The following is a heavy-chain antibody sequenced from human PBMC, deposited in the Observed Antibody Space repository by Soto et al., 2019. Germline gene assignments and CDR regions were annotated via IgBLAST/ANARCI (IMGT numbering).Heavy chain of an antibody. CDR3: AKDCGLLWFGELLHDAFDI. Sequence: EVQLLESGGGLVQPGGSLRLSCAASGFTFSSYAMSWVRQAPGKGLEWVSAISGSGGSTYYADSVKGRFTISRDNSKNTLYLQMNSLRAEDTAVYYCAKDCGLLWFGELLHDAFDIWGQGTMVTVSS. D-gene: IGHD3-10*01. CDR1: GFTFSSYA. CDR2: ISGSGGST. J-gene: IGHJ3*02. V-gene: IGHV3-23*01.